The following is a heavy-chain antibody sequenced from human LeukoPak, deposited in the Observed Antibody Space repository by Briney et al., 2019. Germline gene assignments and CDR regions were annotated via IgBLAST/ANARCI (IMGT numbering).Heavy chain of an antibody. V-gene: IGHV3-11*01. CDR1: GMSFSDFY. Sequence: PGGSLRLSCAASGMSFSDFYMYWMRQAPGKGPEWISFISSNGNIIHYADSVKGRFTISRDNAKNSLYLHVDSLRVEDTASYYCASGGRAFNFWGPGTAVTVSS. D-gene: IGHD1-14*01. J-gene: IGHJ4*02. CDR3: ASGGRAFNF. CDR2: ISSNGNII.